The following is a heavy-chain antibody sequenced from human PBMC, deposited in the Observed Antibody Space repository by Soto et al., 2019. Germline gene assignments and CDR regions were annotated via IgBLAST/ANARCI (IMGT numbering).Heavy chain of an antibody. D-gene: IGHD6-13*01. CDR2: ITGSGGST. Sequence: HPGGSLRLSCAASGFTFSNYDMSWVRQAPGKGLEWVSVITGSGGSTYYADSVKGRFTISRDNSKNTLFLQMNSLRAEDTAVYHCAKTSARPIWYGPDYWGQGTLVTVSS. V-gene: IGHV3-23*01. CDR1: GFTFSNYD. J-gene: IGHJ4*02. CDR3: AKTSARPIWYGPDY.